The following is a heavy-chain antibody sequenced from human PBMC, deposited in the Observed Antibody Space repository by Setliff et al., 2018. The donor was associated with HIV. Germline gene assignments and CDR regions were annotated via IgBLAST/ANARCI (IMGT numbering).Heavy chain of an antibody. CDR1: GYIFIRYY. Sequence: ASVKVSCKTSGYIFIRYYIFWVRQAPGQGLEWMGNINPHTGVTKYAEKFLGRVTMTRDTSINTIYMELSRLRSDDTAVYYCARDLRDGFEEWFSTLDDGMDVWGQGTTVTVSS. CDR3: ARDLRDGFEEWFSTLDDGMDV. V-gene: IGHV1-2*02. D-gene: IGHD3-3*01. CDR2: INPHTGVT. J-gene: IGHJ6*02.